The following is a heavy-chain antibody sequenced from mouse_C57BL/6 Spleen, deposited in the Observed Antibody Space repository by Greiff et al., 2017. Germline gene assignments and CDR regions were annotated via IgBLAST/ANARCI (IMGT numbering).Heavy chain of an antibody. CDR1: GFTFSDYG. CDR2: ISSGSSTI. V-gene: IGHV5-17*01. D-gene: IGHD2-2*01. J-gene: IGHJ1*03. CDR3: AGRLHPSFEV. Sequence: EVQLQESGGGLVKPGGSLKLSCAASGFTFSDYGMHWVRQAPGKGLEWVAYISSGSSTIYYADTVKGRFTISRDNAKNTLFLQMTSLRSEDTAMYYCAGRLHPSFEVWGTGTTVTVAS.